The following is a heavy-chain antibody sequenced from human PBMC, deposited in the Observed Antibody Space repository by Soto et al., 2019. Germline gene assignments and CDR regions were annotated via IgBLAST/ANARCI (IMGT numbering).Heavy chain of an antibody. J-gene: IGHJ6*02. CDR1: GGTFSSYA. CDR3: AIGLFSNAPDPSYYYYYGMDV. CDR2: IIPIFGTA. Sequence: VKVSCKASGGTFSSYAISWVRQAPGQGLEWMGGIIPIFGTANYAQKFQGRVTITADESTSTAYMELSSLRSEDTAVYYCAIGLFSNAPDPSYYYYYGMDVWGQGTTVTVSS. V-gene: IGHV1-69*01. D-gene: IGHD1-1*01.